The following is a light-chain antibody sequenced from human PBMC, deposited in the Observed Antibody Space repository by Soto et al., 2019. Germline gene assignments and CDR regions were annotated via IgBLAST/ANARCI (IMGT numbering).Light chain of an antibody. Sequence: IVLTQSPATLSLSPWERATLSCRASQSVNIYLAWYQQKPGQAPRLLIYDASNRATGIPARFSGSGSGTEFTLTISSLQSEDFAVYYCLQYNNWWTFGQGTKVDIK. CDR3: LQYNNWWT. J-gene: IGKJ1*01. CDR1: QSVNIY. CDR2: DAS. V-gene: IGKV3D-15*01.